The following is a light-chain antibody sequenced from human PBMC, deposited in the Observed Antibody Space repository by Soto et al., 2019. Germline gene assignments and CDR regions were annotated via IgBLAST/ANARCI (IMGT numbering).Light chain of an antibody. CDR3: QQRSKWPIT. J-gene: IGKJ5*01. CDR1: QSFSNNY. Sequence: EIVLTQSPGTLSLSPGERATLSCRASQSFSNNYLAWYQQKPGQAPRLLIYGASNRATGIPDRFSGSGSGTDFTLTISSLEPEDFAVYYCQQRSKWPITFGQGTRLEI. CDR2: GAS. V-gene: IGKV3D-20*02.